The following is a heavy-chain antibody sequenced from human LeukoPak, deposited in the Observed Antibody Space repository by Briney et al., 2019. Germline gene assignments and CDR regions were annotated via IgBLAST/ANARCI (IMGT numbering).Heavy chain of an antibody. V-gene: IGHV3-23*01. CDR2: ISGSGDRT. Sequence: GGSLRLSCAASGFTFSTYAMSWVRQAPGKGLEWVSAISGSGDRTYYADSVKGRFTTSRDNSKNTLYLQMNSLRAEDTAIYYCAKDLAYDSSDYHVIFDCWGQGTLVTVSS. D-gene: IGHD3-22*01. CDR1: GFTFSTYA. J-gene: IGHJ4*02. CDR3: AKDLAYDSSDYHVIFDC.